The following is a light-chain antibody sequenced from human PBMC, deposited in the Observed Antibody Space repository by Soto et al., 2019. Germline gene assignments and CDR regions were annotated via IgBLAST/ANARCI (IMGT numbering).Light chain of an antibody. CDR2: FVS. Sequence: EIVMTQSPLSLPVTPGEPASIYCRSSQSLLHSNGFNYLDWYLQKPGQSPQLLIYFVSSRASGVPDRFSGSGSGTDFTLKISRVEAEDVGVYYCMQALQTPPAFGQGTKLEIK. J-gene: IGKJ2*01. CDR1: QSLLHSNGFNY. CDR3: MQALQTPPA. V-gene: IGKV2-28*01.